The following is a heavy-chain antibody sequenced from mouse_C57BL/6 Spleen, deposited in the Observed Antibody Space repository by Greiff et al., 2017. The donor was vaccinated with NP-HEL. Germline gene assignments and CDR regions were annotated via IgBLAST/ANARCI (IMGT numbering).Heavy chain of an antibody. CDR2: INPGSGGT. J-gene: IGHJ1*03. CDR3: ARVGSSPHWYFDV. CDR1: GYAFTNYL. Sequence: VKLMESGAELVRPGTSVKVSCKASGYAFTNYLIEWVKQRPGQGLEWIGVINPGSGGTNYNEKFKGKATLTADKSSSTAYMQLSSLTSEDSAVYFCARVGSSPHWYFDVWGTGTTVTVSS. V-gene: IGHV1-54*01. D-gene: IGHD1-1*01.